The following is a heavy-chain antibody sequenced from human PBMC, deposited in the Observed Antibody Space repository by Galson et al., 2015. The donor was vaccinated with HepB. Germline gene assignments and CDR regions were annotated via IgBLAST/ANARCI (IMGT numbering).Heavy chain of an antibody. CDR3: ARGALVVVVGTTLKNWFDP. D-gene: IGHD2-15*01. CDR2: ISPYNRHT. V-gene: IGHV1-18*01. CDR1: GYTFSTYS. J-gene: IGHJ5*02. Sequence: VKVSCKASGYTFSTYSITWVRQAPGQGLEWMGWISPYNRHTDYAQKFQGRVTMTTDTSTSAAYMELRSLRSDDTAVYYCARGALVVVVGTTLKNWFDPWGQGTLVTVSS.